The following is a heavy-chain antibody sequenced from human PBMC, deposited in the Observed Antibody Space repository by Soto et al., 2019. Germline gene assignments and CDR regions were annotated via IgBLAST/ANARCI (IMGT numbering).Heavy chain of an antibody. D-gene: IGHD6-6*01. CDR2: IYHSGST. CDR3: ARRARPGYYYYGMDV. CDR1: GGSISSSNW. Sequence: PSETLSLTCAVSGGSISSSNWWSWVRQPPGKGLEWIGEIYHSGSTNYNPSLKSRVAISVDKSKNQFSLKLSSVTAADTAVYYCARRARPGYYYYGMDVWRQGTTVTVSS. J-gene: IGHJ6*02. V-gene: IGHV4-4*02.